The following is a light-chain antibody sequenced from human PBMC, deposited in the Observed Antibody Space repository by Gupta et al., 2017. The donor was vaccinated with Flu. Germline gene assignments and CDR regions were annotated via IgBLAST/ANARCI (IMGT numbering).Light chain of an antibody. J-gene: IGKJ1*01. Sequence: DIQMTQSPSTLSASVGDRVTITCRASQSINSWLAWYQQKPGKAPKLLISKASNLESGVPSRFSGSGSGTEFTLTISSLQPDDFATYCCQQYNSYPWTFGQGTKVEIK. CDR3: QQYNSYPWT. CDR1: QSINSW. V-gene: IGKV1-5*03. CDR2: KAS.